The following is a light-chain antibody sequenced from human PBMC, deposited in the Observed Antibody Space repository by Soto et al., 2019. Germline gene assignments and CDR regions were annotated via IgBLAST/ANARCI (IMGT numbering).Light chain of an antibody. CDR3: QQRTNWLT. CDR2: DAS. Sequence: EIVLTQSPATLSLSPGERVTLSCRASQNVSTYLAWYQQKPGQAPRLLIYDASDRATGIPARFSGSGSGTDFTRTISSLEPEDSAVYYCQQRTNWLTFGPGTKVDI. J-gene: IGKJ3*01. CDR1: QNVSTY. V-gene: IGKV3-11*01.